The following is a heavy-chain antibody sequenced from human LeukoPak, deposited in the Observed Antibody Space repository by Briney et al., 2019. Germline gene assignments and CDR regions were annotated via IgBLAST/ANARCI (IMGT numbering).Heavy chain of an antibody. D-gene: IGHD5-18*01. CDR1: GFTFSSYA. J-gene: IGHJ4*02. Sequence: GGSLRLSCAASGFTFSSYAMSWVRQAPGKGLEWVSAISGSGGSTYYADSVKGRFTISRDNSKNTLYLQMNSLRAEDTAVYYCAKEPETNVDTAMVDFDYWGQGTLVTVSS. CDR3: AKEPETNVDTAMVDFDY. CDR2: ISGSGGST. V-gene: IGHV3-23*01.